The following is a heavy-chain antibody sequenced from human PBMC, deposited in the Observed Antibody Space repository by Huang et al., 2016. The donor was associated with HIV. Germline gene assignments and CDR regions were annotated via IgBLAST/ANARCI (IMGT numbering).Heavy chain of an antibody. CDR2: ISRSSSTV. CDR1: GFTFSDYY. CDR3: AREKSTGVDY. J-gene: IGHJ4*02. D-gene: IGHD4-17*01. V-gene: IGHV3-11*01. Sequence: QVQLVESGGGLVKPGGSLRLSCAASGFTFSDYYMSWISQAAGKGLEWVAYISRSSSTVYYADSVKGRFTISRDNGENSLYLQMNSLRAEDTALYYCAREKSTGVDYWGQGTLVTVSS.